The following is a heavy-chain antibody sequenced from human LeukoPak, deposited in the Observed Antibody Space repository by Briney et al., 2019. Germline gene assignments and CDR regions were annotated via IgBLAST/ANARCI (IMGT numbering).Heavy chain of an antibody. Sequence: GGSLRLSCASSGFTFSSYSMNWVRQAPGKGLEWVSSISSSSSYIYYADSAKGRFTISRDNAKNSLYLQMNSLRAEDTAVYYCATFGVRGVISYWGQGTLVTVSS. CDR3: ATFGVRGVISY. D-gene: IGHD3-10*01. V-gene: IGHV3-21*01. CDR1: GFTFSSYS. J-gene: IGHJ4*02. CDR2: ISSSSSYI.